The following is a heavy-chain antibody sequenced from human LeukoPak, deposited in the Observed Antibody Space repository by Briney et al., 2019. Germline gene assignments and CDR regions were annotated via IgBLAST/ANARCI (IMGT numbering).Heavy chain of an antibody. CDR2: INHSGST. J-gene: IGHJ6*02. V-gene: IGHV4-34*01. Sequence: PSETLSLTCAVYGGSFSGYYWSWIRQPPGKGLEWIGEINHSGSTNYNPSPKSRVTISVDTSKNQFSLKLSSVTAADTAVYYCARARLLDYYGSGSYWRSRVGHYGMDVWGQGTTVTVSS. CDR1: GGSFSGYY. CDR3: ARARLLDYYGSGSYWRSRVGHYGMDV. D-gene: IGHD3-10*01.